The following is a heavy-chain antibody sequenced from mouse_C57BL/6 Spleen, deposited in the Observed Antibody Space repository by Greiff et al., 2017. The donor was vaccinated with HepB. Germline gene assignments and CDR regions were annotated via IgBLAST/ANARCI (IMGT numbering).Heavy chain of an antibody. Sequence: VQLQQSGAELVKPGASVKISCKASGYAFSSYWMNWVKQRPGKGLEWIGQIYPGDGDTNYNGKFKGKATLTADKSSSTAYMQLSSLPSEDSAVYFCAAGGSAWFAYWGQGTLVTVAA. D-gene: IGHD1-1*02. J-gene: IGHJ3*01. CDR3: AAGGSAWFAY. CDR2: IYPGDGDT. CDR1: GYAFSSYW. V-gene: IGHV1-80*01.